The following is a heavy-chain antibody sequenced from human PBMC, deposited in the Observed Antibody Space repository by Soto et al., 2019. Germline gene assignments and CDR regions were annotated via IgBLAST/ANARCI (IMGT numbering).Heavy chain of an antibody. Sequence: QVQLVQSGAEVKKPGSSVKVSCKASGGTFSSYAISWVRQAPGQGLEWMGGIIPIFGTANYAQKFQGRVTMTRNTSISTAYMELSSLRSEDTAVYYCARGRDNWNDGGWFDPWGQGTLVTVSS. CDR1: GGTFSSYA. CDR2: IIPIFGTA. D-gene: IGHD1-20*01. V-gene: IGHV1-69*06. CDR3: ARGRDNWNDGGWFDP. J-gene: IGHJ5*02.